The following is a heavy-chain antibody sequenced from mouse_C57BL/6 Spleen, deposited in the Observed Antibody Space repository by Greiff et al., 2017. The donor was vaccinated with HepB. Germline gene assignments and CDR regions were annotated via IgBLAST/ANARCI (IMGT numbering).Heavy chain of an antibody. V-gene: IGHV14-3*01. D-gene: IGHD1-1*01. J-gene: IGHJ4*01. CDR3: ARDYYVSSYEAMDY. CDR1: GFNIKNTY. CDR2: IDPANGNT. Sequence: EDQLQQSVAELVRPGASVKLSCTASGFNIKNTYMHWVKQRPEQGLEWIGRIDPANGNTKYAQKFQGKATITAETSSNTAYLQLSSLTSEDTAIYYCARDYYVSSYEAMDYWGQGTSVTVSS.